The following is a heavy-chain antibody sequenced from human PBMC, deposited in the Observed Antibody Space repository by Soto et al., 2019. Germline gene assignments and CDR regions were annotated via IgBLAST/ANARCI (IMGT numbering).Heavy chain of an antibody. J-gene: IGHJ4*02. Sequence: GGSLRLSCAASGLTVSSYAMSWVRQAPGKGLEWVSGISGSGGRTFNADSVKGRFAISRDNSKNTLYLQINSLRAEDTAIYHCAKHDSSAWPYFDYWGPGTLVTVSS. CDR1: GLTVSSYA. CDR2: ISGSGGRT. V-gene: IGHV3-23*01. D-gene: IGHD6-19*01. CDR3: AKHDSSAWPYFDY.